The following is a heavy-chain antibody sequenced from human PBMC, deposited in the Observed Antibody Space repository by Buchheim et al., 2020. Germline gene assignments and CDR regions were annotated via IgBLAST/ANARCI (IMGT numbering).Heavy chain of an antibody. J-gene: IGHJ6*02. CDR3: ARNAEDGYSYGIYYYGMDV. CDR1: GYTFTGYY. Sequence: QVQLMQSGAEVKKPGASVKVSCKASGYTFTGYYMHWVRQAPGQGLEWMGWINPNSGGTNYAQKFQGWVTMTRDTSISTAYMELSRLRSDDTAVYYCARNAEDGYSYGIYYYGMDVWGQGTT. D-gene: IGHD5-18*01. CDR2: INPNSGGT. V-gene: IGHV1-2*04.